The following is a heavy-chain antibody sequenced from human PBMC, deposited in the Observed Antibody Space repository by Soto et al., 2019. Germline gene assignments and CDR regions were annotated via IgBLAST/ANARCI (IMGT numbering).Heavy chain of an antibody. V-gene: IGHV3-23*01. J-gene: IGHJ6*03. CDR3: AKTYGWGNYSGDDYSMDV. D-gene: IGHD3-16*01. CDR1: GFTFSFYA. Sequence: EVVLLESGGTLIQTGGSLRLSCEASGFTFSFYAMSWVRQPPGKGLEWVSVITGRGDSTYVADSVKGRFAVSRDNSKNTLYLQMTGLRAEDTAVYYCAKTYGWGNYSGDDYSMDVWGKGTTVTVSS. CDR2: ITGRGDST.